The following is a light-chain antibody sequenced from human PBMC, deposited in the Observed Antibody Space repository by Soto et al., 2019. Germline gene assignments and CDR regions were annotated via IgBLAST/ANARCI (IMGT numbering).Light chain of an antibody. CDR1: ESVSNN. J-gene: IGKJ1*01. Sequence: EIVMAQSPATLSLSPGAISTLSCRARESVSNNVAWYQQTAGQAHRLLIYGASTRATGIPARFSGSGSGKEFTLTISSLESEDFAVYYCQQYSIWRTFGQGTKVDIK. V-gene: IGKV3-15*01. CDR3: QQYSIWRT. CDR2: GAS.